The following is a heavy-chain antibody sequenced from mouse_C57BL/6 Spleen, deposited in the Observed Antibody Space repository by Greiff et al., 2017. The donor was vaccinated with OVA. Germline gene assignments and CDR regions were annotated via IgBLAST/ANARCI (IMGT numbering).Heavy chain of an antibody. CDR3: TRDGNYGYFDV. Sequence: DVMLVESGEGLVKPGGSLKLSCAASGFTFSSYAMSWVRQTPEKRLEWVAYISSGGDYIYYADTVKGRFTISRDNARNTLYLQMSSLKSEDTAMYYCTRDGNYGYFDVWGTGTTVTVSS. CDR1: GFTFSSYA. J-gene: IGHJ1*03. D-gene: IGHD2-1*01. CDR2: ISSGGDYI. V-gene: IGHV5-9-1*02.